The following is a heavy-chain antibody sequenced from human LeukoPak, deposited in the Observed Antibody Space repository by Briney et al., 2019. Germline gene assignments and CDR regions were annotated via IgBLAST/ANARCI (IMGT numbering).Heavy chain of an antibody. CDR2: ISSSSSYI. D-gene: IGHD2-2*01. V-gene: IGHV3-21*01. Sequence: GGSLRLSCAASGFTFSSYSMNWVRQAPGKGLEWVSSISSSSSYIYYADSVKGRFTISRDNAKNSLYLQMNSLRAEDTAVYYCASEGYCSSTSCPREFDYWGQGTLVTVSS. CDR1: GFTFSSYS. J-gene: IGHJ4*02. CDR3: ASEGYCSSTSCPREFDY.